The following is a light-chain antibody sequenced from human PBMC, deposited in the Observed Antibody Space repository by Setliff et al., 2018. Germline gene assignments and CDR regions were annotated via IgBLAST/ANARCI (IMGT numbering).Light chain of an antibody. CDR2: DVS. CDR3: CSYAGSYTYV. Sequence: QSALTQPPSASGSPGQSVTISCTGTSSDVGGHNYVSWYQQHPGKAPKLMIYDVSKRPSGVPDRFSGSKSGNTASLTISGLQAEDEADYYCCSYAGSYTYVFGTGTKVTVL. V-gene: IGLV2-11*01. CDR1: SSDVGGHNY. J-gene: IGLJ1*01.